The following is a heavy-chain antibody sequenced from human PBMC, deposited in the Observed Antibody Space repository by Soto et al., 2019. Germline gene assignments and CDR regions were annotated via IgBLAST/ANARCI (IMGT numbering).Heavy chain of an antibody. CDR2: IYSGETT. D-gene: IGHD2-21*02. J-gene: IGHJ4*02. CDR1: GFNVNSDY. CDR3: TRDGRGLGRLSLFEY. V-gene: IGHV3-53*01. Sequence: GGSLRLTCAASGFNVNSDYMNWVRQTPGKGLEWVASIYSGETTYYADSVRGRFTISSDKSKNTLYFQLSSLRIEDTAVYYCTRDGRGLGRLSLFEYWGQGVLVTVSS.